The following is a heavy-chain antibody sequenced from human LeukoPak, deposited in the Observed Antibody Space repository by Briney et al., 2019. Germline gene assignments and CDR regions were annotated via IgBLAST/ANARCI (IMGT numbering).Heavy chain of an antibody. Sequence: PRGSLRLSCAASGFTFSSYSMNWVRQAPGKGLEWVSSISSSSSYIYYADSVKGRFTISRDNAKNSLYLQMNSLRAEDTAVYFCARESAVEQWLASFDYWGQGTLVTVSS. CDR1: GFTFSSYS. D-gene: IGHD6-19*01. V-gene: IGHV3-21*01. CDR2: ISSSSSYI. J-gene: IGHJ4*02. CDR3: ARESAVEQWLASFDY.